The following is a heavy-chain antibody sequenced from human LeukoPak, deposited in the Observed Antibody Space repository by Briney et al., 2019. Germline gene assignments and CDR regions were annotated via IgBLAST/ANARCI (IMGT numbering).Heavy chain of an antibody. CDR3: ARVHYYDSSGYYYVPLYYYYYGMDV. CDR1: GGSINSETYY. Sequence: SETLSLTCTVSGGSINSETYYWSWIRQPPGKGLEWIGYIYYSGSTNYNPSLKSRVTISVDTSKNQFSLKLSSVTAADTAVYYCARVHYYDSSGYYYVPLYYYYYGMDVWGQGTTVTVSS. D-gene: IGHD3-22*01. J-gene: IGHJ6*02. CDR2: IYYSGST. V-gene: IGHV4-61*01.